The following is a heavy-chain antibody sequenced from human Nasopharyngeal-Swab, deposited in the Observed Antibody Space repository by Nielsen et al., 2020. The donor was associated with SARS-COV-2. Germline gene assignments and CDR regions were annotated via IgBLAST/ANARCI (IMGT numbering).Heavy chain of an antibody. J-gene: IGHJ5*02. D-gene: IGHD3-10*01. V-gene: IGHV1-46*01. CDR1: GYTFTSYY. Sequence: ASVNVSCKASGYTFTSYYMHWVRQAPGQGLEWMGIINPSGGSTSYAQKSQGRVTMTRDTSTSTVYMELSSLRSEDTAVYYCARDRITMVRGVISLTNWFDPWGQGTLVTVSS. CDR3: ARDRITMVRGVISLTNWFDP. CDR2: INPSGGST.